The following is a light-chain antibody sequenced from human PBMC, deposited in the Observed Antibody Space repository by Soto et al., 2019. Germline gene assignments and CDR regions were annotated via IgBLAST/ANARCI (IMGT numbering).Light chain of an antibody. Sequence: QSVLTQPPSASGTPGKRVTISCSGSKSNIGSTTVNWYQQLPGTAPKLLIYTNNQRPSGVPDRFSGSKSGTSASLAISGLQSEDDADYYCAAWDDSLNGVVFGGGTMLTVL. J-gene: IGLJ3*02. CDR3: AAWDDSLNGVV. V-gene: IGLV1-44*01. CDR2: TNN. CDR1: KSNIGSTT.